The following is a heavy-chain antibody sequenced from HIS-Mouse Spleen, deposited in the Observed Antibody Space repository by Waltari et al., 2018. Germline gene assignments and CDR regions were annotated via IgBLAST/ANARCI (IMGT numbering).Heavy chain of an antibody. CDR3: ASPKWELLRGY. Sequence: QVQLQQWGAGLLKPSETLSLTCAVYGGSFSGYYWSWIRQPPGKGLEWIGEINHSGSTNYNPSLKSRVTISVDTSKNQFSLKLSSVTAADTAVYYCASPKWELLRGYWGQGTLVTVSS. J-gene: IGHJ4*02. V-gene: IGHV4-34*01. D-gene: IGHD1-26*01. CDR1: GGSFSGYY. CDR2: INHSGST.